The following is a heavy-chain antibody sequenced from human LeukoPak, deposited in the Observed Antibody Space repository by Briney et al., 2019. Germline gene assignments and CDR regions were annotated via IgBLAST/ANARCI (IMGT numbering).Heavy chain of an antibody. CDR3: AGGGNSVLDY. CDR2: IYSGDTT. D-gene: IGHD4-23*01. Sequence: GGSLRLSCAASGFTVSSNYMTWVRQAPGKGLEWVSVIYSGDTTYYADSVKARFIISRDNSKNMLYLQMNSLRAEDTAVYYCAGGGNSVLDYWGQGTLVTVPS. CDR1: GFTVSSNY. J-gene: IGHJ4*02. V-gene: IGHV3-66*01.